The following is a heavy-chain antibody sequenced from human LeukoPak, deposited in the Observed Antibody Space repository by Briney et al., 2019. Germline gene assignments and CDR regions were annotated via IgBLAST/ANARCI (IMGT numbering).Heavy chain of an antibody. V-gene: IGHV3-21*01. D-gene: IGHD5-12*01. J-gene: IGHJ3*02. CDR3: ARPYSGYGGHVFDI. CDR2: ISSSSSYI. Sequence: GGSLRLSCAASGFTFSSYAMSWVRQAPGKGLEWVSSISSSSSYIYYADSVKGRFTISRDNAKNSLYLQMNSLRAEDTAVYYCARPYSGYGGHVFDIWGQGTMVTVSS. CDR1: GFTFSSYA.